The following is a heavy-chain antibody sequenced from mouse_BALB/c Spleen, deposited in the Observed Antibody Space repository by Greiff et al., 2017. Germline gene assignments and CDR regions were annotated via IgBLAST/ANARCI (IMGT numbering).Heavy chain of an antibody. CDR2: ISSGGSYT. CDR3: ARGGYGNYLYYAMDY. D-gene: IGHD2-10*02. V-gene: IGHV5-6*02. Sequence: DVKLVESGGDLVKPGGSLKLSCAASGFTFSSYGMSWVRQTPDKRLEWVATISSGGSYTYYPDSVKGRFTISRDNAKNTLYLQMSSLKSEDTAMYYCARGGYGNYLYYAMDYWGQGTSVTVSS. CDR1: GFTFSSYG. J-gene: IGHJ4*01.